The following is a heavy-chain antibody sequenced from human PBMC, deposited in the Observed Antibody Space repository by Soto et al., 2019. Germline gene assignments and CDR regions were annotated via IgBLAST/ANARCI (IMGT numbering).Heavy chain of an antibody. CDR1: GFSFSNYN. Sequence: XGSLILSCLASGFSFSNYNMNWVRQAPGKGLDWVSYITDSSDTVHYADSVRGRFTISRDNAESSLYLQMNSLRDEDTAVYFCARDFGHGYYLDYWGRGTLVTVSS. CDR2: ITDSSDTV. CDR3: ARDFGHGYYLDY. D-gene: IGHD3-3*01. V-gene: IGHV3-48*02. J-gene: IGHJ4*02.